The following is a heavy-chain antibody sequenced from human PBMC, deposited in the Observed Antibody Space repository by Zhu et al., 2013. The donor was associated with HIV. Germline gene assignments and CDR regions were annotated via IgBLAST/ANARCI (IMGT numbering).Heavy chain of an antibody. J-gene: IGHJ4*02. CDR2: IYYSGST. Sequence: QVQLQESGPGLVKPSQTLSLTCTVSGGSISSGDYYWSWIRQPPGKGLEWIGYIYYSGSTYYNPSLKSRVTISVDTSKNQFSLKLSSVTAADTAVYYCARGIYAYCSGGSCYDILYYFDYWGQGTLVTVSS. V-gene: IGHV4-30-4*01. D-gene: IGHD2-15*01. CDR1: GGSISSGDYY. CDR3: ARGIYAYCSGGSCYDILYYFDY.